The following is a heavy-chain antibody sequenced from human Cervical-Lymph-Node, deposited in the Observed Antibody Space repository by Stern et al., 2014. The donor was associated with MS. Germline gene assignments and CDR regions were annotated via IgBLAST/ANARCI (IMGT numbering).Heavy chain of an antibody. V-gene: IGHV3-21*01. CDR3: ARGGGNVMVTVESQVDY. D-gene: IGHD2-21*02. CDR1: GFKFSTYV. J-gene: IGHJ4*02. Sequence: EVQLKESGGGQVNPGGSLRLSCTASGFKFSTYVMNWVRQAPGKGLEWVACISGRSSYIYYADSVKGRFTISRDNARNSLYLQMNGLTAEDTGVYYCARGGGNVMVTVESQVDYWGQGALVTVSS. CDR2: ISGRSSYI.